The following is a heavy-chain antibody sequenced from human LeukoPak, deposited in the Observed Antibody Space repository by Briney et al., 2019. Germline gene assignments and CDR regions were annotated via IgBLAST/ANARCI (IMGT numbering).Heavy chain of an antibody. D-gene: IGHD3-10*01. CDR3: ARGRGPMVRGVINIPYYYYGMDV. V-gene: IGHV1-46*01. Sequence: ASVKVSCKASGYTFTSYYMHWVRQAPGQGLEWMGIINPSGGSTSYAQKFQGRVTMTRDTSTSTVYMELSSLRSEDTAVYYCARGRGPMVRGVINIPYYYYGMDVWGQGTTVAVSS. CDR2: INPSGGST. J-gene: IGHJ6*02. CDR1: GYTFTSYY.